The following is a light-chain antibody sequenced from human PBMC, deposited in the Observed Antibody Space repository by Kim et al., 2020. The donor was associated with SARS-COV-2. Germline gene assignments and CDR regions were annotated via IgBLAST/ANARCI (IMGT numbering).Light chain of an antibody. V-gene: IGLV1-44*01. CDR3: AAWDDSLNGVV. J-gene: IGLJ2*01. Sequence: GQRVTITCSGGTSNIGSNTVNWYQQLPGTAPKRLVYSTNQRPAGVPDRFSGSKSGTSASMAISGFQSEDEADYYCAAWDDSLNGVVFGGGTQLTVL. CDR1: TSNIGSNT. CDR2: STN.